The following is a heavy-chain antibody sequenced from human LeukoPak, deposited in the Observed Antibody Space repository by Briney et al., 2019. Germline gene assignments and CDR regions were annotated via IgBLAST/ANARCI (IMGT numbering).Heavy chain of an antibody. CDR2: IIPIFGIA. CDR1: GGTFSSYA. D-gene: IGHD3-10*01. CDR3: ARGTMVRIDY. V-gene: IGHV1-69*04. Sequence: SVNVSCKASGGTFSSYAISWVRQAPGQGLEWMGRIIPIFGIANYAKKFQGRVTITADKSTSTAYMELSSLRSEDTAVYYCARGTMVRIDYWGQGTLVTVSS. J-gene: IGHJ4*02.